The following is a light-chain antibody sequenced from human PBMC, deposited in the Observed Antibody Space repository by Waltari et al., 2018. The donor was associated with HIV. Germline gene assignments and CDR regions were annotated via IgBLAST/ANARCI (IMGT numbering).Light chain of an antibody. Sequence: QSVLTQPPSVSGAPGQSVTLSCTGTRSNIGADYSVHWYQQFPGSAPRLLIYENDKRPSGIPDRFSGSTSGTSATLGITGLQTGDEADYYCVTWGSGKVFGGGTKLTVL. CDR1: RSNIGADY. CDR2: END. J-gene: IGLJ3*02. CDR3: VTWGSGKV. V-gene: IGLV1-51*02.